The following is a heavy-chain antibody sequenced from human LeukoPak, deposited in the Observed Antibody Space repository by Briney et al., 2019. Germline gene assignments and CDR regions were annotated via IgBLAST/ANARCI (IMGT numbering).Heavy chain of an antibody. J-gene: IGHJ4*02. CDR3: ARCPSTENFDY. CDR2: IWYDGSNK. V-gene: IGHV3-33*01. Sequence: GGSLRLSCAASGFTLSSYGMHWIRQAPGKGLEWVAVIWYDGSNKYYADSVKGRFTISRDNSKNTLYLQMNSLRAEDTAVYYCARCPSTENFDYWGQGTLVTVSS. CDR1: GFTLSSYG. D-gene: IGHD2-2*01.